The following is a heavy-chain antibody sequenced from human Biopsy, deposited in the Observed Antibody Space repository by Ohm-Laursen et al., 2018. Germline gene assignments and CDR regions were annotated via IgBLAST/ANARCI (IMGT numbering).Heavy chain of an antibody. CDR1: GGSITSRTHY. CDR3: ARADMVTTIVDY. Sequence: GTLSLTCTLSGGSITSRTHYWGWIRQTPGKGLEWIGTVYYSGTTYDNPSLKNRVIIPVDTSKNQFSLSLKTVTAADTAVYYCARADMVTTIVDYWGQGTLVTVSS. J-gene: IGHJ4*02. CDR2: VYYSGTT. V-gene: IGHV4-39*01. D-gene: IGHD5-12*01.